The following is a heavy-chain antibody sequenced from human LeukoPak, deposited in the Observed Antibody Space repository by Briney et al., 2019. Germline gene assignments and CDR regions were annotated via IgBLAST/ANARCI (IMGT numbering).Heavy chain of an antibody. Sequence: GGSLRLSCAASGFTFSSYEMNWVRQAPGKGLEWVSYISSSGSTIYYADSVKGRFTISRDNAKNSLYLQMNSLRAEDTAVYYCARARPDITMIAVGFFDYWGQGTLVTVSS. CDR1: GFTFSSYE. CDR2: ISSSGSTI. J-gene: IGHJ4*02. D-gene: IGHD3-22*01. V-gene: IGHV3-48*03. CDR3: ARARPDITMIAVGFFDY.